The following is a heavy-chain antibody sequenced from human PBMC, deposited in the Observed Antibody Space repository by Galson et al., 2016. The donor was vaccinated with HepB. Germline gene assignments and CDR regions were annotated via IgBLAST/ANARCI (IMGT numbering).Heavy chain of an antibody. CDR1: GFTFDDYG. Sequence: SLRLSCAASGFTFDDYGMHWVRQAPGRGLEWVGGINWNSYSTAYADSVRGRFTISRDNAKHSVHLQMDGLRVEDTALYYCAKDVPPGLVATGAGYYNYYAIDGWGEGTTVTVSP. CDR3: AKDVPPGLVATGAGYYNYYAIDG. D-gene: IGHD5-12*01. CDR2: INWNSYST. V-gene: IGHV3-9*01. J-gene: IGHJ6*04.